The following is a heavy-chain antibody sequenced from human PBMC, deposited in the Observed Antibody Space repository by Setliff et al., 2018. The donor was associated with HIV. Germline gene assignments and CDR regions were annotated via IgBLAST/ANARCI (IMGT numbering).Heavy chain of an antibody. D-gene: IGHD5-18*01. V-gene: IGHV4-39*07. CDR1: GGSISSSSYC. Sequence: SETLSLTCTVSGGSISSSSYCWGWVRQPPGKGLEWIGSMYYSGSTYYAPSLKSRITISLDTSKNQFSLRMRSVTAADTAVYYCARVFVDTAVLRVLEYYFDSWGRGTLVTVSS. J-gene: IGHJ4*02. CDR2: MYYSGST. CDR3: ARVFVDTAVLRVLEYYFDS.